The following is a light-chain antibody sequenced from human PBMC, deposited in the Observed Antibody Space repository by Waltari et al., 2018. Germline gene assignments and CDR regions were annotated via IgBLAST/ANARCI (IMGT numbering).Light chain of an antibody. Sequence: QSVLTQPPSASGTPGQRVTISCSGSSSNIGSNPVNWYQQFPGTAPKLLIYDNNQGPSGVPGRFSGSKSGTSASLAISGLQSDDEADFYCAAWDDRLNGPVFGGGTKLTVL. CDR2: DNN. J-gene: IGLJ3*02. CDR1: SSNIGSNP. CDR3: AAWDDRLNGPV. V-gene: IGLV1-44*01.